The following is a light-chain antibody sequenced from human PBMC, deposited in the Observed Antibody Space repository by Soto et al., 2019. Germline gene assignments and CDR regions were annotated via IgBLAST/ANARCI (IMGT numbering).Light chain of an antibody. CDR3: KQYNSYPWT. Sequence: EIVLTQSPATLSLSPGEGASLSCRASQSVNYLAWYQQKPGQAPRLLIYGVSSRATGIQDRFSGSGSGTEFTLTIRSLQPDDFATYYCKQYNSYPWTFGQGTKVDIK. CDR1: QSVNY. V-gene: IGKV3-20*01. J-gene: IGKJ1*01. CDR2: GVS.